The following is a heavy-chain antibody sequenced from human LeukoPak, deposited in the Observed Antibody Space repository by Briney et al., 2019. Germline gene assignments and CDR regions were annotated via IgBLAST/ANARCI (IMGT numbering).Heavy chain of an antibody. J-gene: IGHJ4*02. Sequence: PGGSLRLSWAASGFTFDDYAVHWVRQAPGEGLEWVSVISWDGGYTYYADSVKGRFTISRDNSKNSLYLQMNSLRTEDTALYYCAKDDRAVAGTGYFDYWGQGTLVTVSS. CDR1: GFTFDDYA. CDR2: ISWDGGYT. CDR3: AKDDRAVAGTGYFDY. D-gene: IGHD6-19*01. V-gene: IGHV3-43D*03.